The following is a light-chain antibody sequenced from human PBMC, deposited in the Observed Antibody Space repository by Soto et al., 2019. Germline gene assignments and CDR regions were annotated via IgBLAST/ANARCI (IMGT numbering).Light chain of an antibody. Sequence: EIVLTQSPATRSVSPGERATLSCMASQSFSSYLPWYQQKPGQAPRLLIYDASNMATVIPARCSGSESGTDFTVTISSLEREGFAVYYCQQRSNWPPGYSFGQRTKLEIK. J-gene: IGKJ2*01. CDR1: QSFSSY. CDR2: DAS. CDR3: QQRSNWPPGYS. V-gene: IGKV3-11*01.